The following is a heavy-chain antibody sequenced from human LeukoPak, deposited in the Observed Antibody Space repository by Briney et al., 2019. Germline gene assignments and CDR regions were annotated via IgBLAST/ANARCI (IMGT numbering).Heavy chain of an antibody. CDR2: ISNDGGGT. Sequence: PGGSLRLSCAASGFTFNSYGIHWVRQAPGKGLEWVSAISNDGGGTTYADFVKGRFTISRDNSKNTLFLQMNSLRAEDTALYYCAKGGSGYFLDLWGQGTLVTVSS. V-gene: IGHV3-23*01. D-gene: IGHD3-22*01. CDR1: GFTFNSYG. J-gene: IGHJ5*02. CDR3: AKGGSGYFLDL.